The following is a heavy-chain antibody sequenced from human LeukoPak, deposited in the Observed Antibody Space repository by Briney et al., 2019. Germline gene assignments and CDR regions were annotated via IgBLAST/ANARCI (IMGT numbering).Heavy chain of an antibody. CDR3: ARTGSSWPPYYYYMDV. V-gene: IGHV4-59*11. D-gene: IGHD6-13*01. CDR1: GGSISSHY. CDR2: VSDSGST. Sequence: SETLSLTCTVSGGSISSHYWSWIRQPPGKGLEWIGYVSDSGSTNYNPSLKSRVTVSVDTSKDQFSLKLTSVTAADTAVYYCARTGSSWPPYYYYMDVWGKGTTVTVSS. J-gene: IGHJ6*03.